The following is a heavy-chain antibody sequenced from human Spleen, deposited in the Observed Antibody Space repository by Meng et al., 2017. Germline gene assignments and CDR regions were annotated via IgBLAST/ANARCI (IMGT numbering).Heavy chain of an antibody. D-gene: IGHD6-25*01. V-gene: IGHV1-2*02. CDR1: GYTFTGYY. CDR3: ARDEDISAAGKLFGDY. Sequence: ASVKVSCKASGYTFTGYYMHWVRQAPGQGLEWMGWINPNSGGTNYAQKFQGRVTMARDTSISTVYMELSSLRSDDTAVYYCARDEDISAAGKLFGDYWGQGTLVTVSS. J-gene: IGHJ4*02. CDR2: INPNSGGT.